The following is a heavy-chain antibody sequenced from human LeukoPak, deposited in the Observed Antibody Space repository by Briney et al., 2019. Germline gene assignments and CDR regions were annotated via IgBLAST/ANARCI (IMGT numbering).Heavy chain of an antibody. CDR1: GFTFSSYW. CDR2: IKEDGSEK. V-gene: IGHV3-7*01. CDR3: ARDRTGNDY. D-gene: IGHD1-1*01. Sequence: QPGGSLRLSCAASGFTFSSYWMSWIRQAPGKGLEWVANIKEDGSEKYYVDSVRGRFTISRDNAKNSLSLQMNSLRAEDTAVYYCARDRTGNDYWGQGALVTVSS. J-gene: IGHJ4*02.